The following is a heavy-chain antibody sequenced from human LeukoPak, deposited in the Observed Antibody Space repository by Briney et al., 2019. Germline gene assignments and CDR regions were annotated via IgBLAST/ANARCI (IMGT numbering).Heavy chain of an antibody. J-gene: IGHJ3*02. CDR1: GYTFTSYD. V-gene: IGHV1-69*13. CDR3: ARDRTGTMVDAFDI. Sequence: GASVNVSCKASGYTFTSYDINWVRQAPGQGLEWMGGIIPIFGTANYAQKFQGRVTITADESTSTAYMELSSLRSEDTAVYYCARDRTGTMVDAFDIWGQGTMVTVSS. CDR2: IIPIFGTA. D-gene: IGHD1-7*01.